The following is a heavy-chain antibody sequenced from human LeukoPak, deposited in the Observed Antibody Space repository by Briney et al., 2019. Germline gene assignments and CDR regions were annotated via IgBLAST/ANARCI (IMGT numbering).Heavy chain of an antibody. D-gene: IGHD6-19*01. V-gene: IGHV3-30*18. CDR3: AKVNSGTFDF. CDR2: ISYDGSNK. J-gene: IGHJ4*01. CDR1: GFTFSSYG. Sequence: GGSLRLSCAASGFTFSSYGMHWVRQAPGKGLEWVAGISYDGSNKYYADSVKGRFTISRDNSKNTLYLQMNSLRAEDTAVYYCAKVNSGTFDFWGQGTLVTVSS.